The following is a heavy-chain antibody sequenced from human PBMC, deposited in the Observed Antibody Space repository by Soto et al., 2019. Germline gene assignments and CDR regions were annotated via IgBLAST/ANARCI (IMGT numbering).Heavy chain of an antibody. V-gene: IGHV1-69*08. CDR2: IIPALGTA. D-gene: IGHD4-17*01. J-gene: IGHJ2*01. CDR1: GGTVSSHT. Sequence: QDQLVQSGAEVKKPGSSVKVSCKASGGTVSSHTFSWVRQAPGQGLEWMGRIIPALGTATYAQKFQGRVTITADESATTVYMELNSLRSEDTAVYFCARLDFGDYWYFDLWGRGTLVTVSS. CDR3: ARLDFGDYWYFDL.